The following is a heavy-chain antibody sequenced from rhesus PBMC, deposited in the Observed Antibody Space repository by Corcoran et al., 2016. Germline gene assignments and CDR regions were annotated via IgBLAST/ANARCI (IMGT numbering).Heavy chain of an antibody. D-gene: IGHD6-13*01. J-gene: IGHJ1*01. CDR1: GGSISSGYD. V-gene: IGHV4-76*01. CDR3: ARGPHSSWSGYFEF. Sequence: QVQLQESGPGVVKPSETLSLTCAVSGGSISSGYDWSWIRQPPGKGLEWIGYIYGSSGSTNYNPSLNNRVTISKDASKNQFSLKLSSVTAADTAVYYCARGPHSSWSGYFEFWGQGALVTVSS. CDR2: IYGSSGST.